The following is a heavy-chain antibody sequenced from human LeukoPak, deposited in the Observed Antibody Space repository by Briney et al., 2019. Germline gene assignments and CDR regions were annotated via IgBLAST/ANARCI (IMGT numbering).Heavy chain of an antibody. CDR3: ARGLGYCTSTTCLLPFDY. D-gene: IGHD2-2*01. CDR2: INSNGST. Sequence: PGGSLRLSCAASGFTVSTYYMTWVRQAPGKGLECVSVINSNGSTYYADSVKGRFTVSRDNSKNTLYLQMNSLRAEDTAMYYCARGLGYCTSTTCLLPFDYWGQGTLVTVSS. J-gene: IGHJ4*02. CDR1: GFTVSTYY. V-gene: IGHV3-53*01.